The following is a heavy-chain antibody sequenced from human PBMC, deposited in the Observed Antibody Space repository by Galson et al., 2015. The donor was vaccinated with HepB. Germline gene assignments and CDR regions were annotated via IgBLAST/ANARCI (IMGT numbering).Heavy chain of an antibody. CDR2: IDPSDSYT. Sequence: QSGAEVKKPGESLRISCKGSGYSFTSYWISWVRQMPGKGLEWMGRIDPSDSYTNYSPSFQGHVTISADKSISTAYLQWSGLKASDTAMYYCASQECSGGSCYYHAFDIWGQGTMVTVSS. CDR1: GYSFTSYW. CDR3: ASQECSGGSCYYHAFDI. D-gene: IGHD2-15*01. J-gene: IGHJ3*02. V-gene: IGHV5-10-1*01.